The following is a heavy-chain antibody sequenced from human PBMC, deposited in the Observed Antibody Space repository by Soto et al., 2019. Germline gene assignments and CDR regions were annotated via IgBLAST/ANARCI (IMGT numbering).Heavy chain of an antibody. CDR1: GYTFTSYA. CDR2: INAGNGNT. J-gene: IGHJ6*03. V-gene: IGHV1-3*01. Sequence: ASVKVSCKASGYTFTSYAMHWVRQAPGQRLEWMGWINAGNGNTKYSQKFQGRVTITRDTSASTAYMELSSLRSEDTAVYYCARTMTTVTTVYYYMDVWGKGTTVTVSS. D-gene: IGHD4-17*01. CDR3: ARTMTTVTTVYYYMDV.